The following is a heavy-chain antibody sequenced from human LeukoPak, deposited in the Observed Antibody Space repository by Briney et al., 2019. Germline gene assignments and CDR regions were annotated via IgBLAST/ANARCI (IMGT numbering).Heavy chain of an antibody. D-gene: IGHD1-26*01. J-gene: IGHJ4*02. CDR3: ARDTPTYFDY. CDR1: GGSISSYY. CDR2: IYYSGST. Sequence: SETLSLTCTVSGGSISSYYWSWIRQPPGKGLEWIGDIYYSGSTNYNPSLKSRVTISVDTSRNQFSLKLSSVTAADTAVYYCARDTPTYFDYWGQGTLVTVSS. V-gene: IGHV4-59*01.